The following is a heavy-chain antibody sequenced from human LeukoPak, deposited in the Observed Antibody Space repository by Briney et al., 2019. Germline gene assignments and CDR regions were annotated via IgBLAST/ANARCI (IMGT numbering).Heavy chain of an antibody. CDR3: AKDKTEFRQLVLDY. V-gene: IGHV3-23*01. Sequence: GGSLRLSCAASGFTFRSYAMSWVRQAPGKGLEGVSAISGSGGSTYYADSVKGRFTISRDNAKNSLYLQMNSLRAEDTALYYCAKDKTEFRQLVLDYWGQGTLVTVSS. CDR1: GFTFRSYA. D-gene: IGHD6-13*01. J-gene: IGHJ4*02. CDR2: ISGSGGST.